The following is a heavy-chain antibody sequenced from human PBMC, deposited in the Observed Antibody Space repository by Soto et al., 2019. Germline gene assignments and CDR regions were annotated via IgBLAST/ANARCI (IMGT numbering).Heavy chain of an antibody. V-gene: IGHV1-69*02. J-gene: IGHJ4*02. CDR1: GGTFSSYT. CDR2: IIPILGIA. Sequence: QVQLVQSGAEVKKPGSSVKVSCKASGGTFSSYTISWVRQAPGQGLEWMGRIIPILGIANYAQKFQGRVTITADKSTSTAYMELSSLRSEDTAVYYCARGGYGDYNTFDYWGQGTLVTVSS. CDR3: ARGGYGDYNTFDY. D-gene: IGHD4-17*01.